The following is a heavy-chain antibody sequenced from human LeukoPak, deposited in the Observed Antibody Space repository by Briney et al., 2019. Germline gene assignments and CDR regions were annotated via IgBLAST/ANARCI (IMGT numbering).Heavy chain of an antibody. CDR1: GGTFSSYA. J-gene: IGHJ4*02. D-gene: IGHD3-3*01. Sequence: SVKVSCKASGGTFSSYAISWVRQAPGQGLEWMGGIIPIFGTANYAQKFQGRVTITADESTSTAYMELSSLRSEDTAVYYCARGQRRLEWSAAFDYWGQGTLVTVSS. V-gene: IGHV1-69*13. CDR2: IIPIFGTA. CDR3: ARGQRRLEWSAAFDY.